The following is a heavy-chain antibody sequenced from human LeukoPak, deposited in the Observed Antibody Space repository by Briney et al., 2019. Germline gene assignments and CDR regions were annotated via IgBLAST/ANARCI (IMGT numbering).Heavy chain of an antibody. CDR1: GGSISSGSYY. D-gene: IGHD3-10*01. J-gene: IGHJ4*02. CDR3: ARDFGPYYFDY. CDR2: IYYSGTT. Sequence: SETLSLTCTVSGGSISSGSYYWSWIRQPPGKGLEWIGSIYYSGTTYYNPSLKSRVTISVDTSKNQFSLKLTSVTAADTAVYYCARDFGPYYFDYWGPGTLVTVSS. V-gene: IGHV4-39*07.